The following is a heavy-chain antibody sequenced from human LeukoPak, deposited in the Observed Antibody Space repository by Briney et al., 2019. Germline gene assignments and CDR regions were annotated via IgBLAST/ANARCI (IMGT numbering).Heavy chain of an antibody. CDR1: GFTFSSYN. D-gene: IGHD3-22*01. J-gene: IGHJ4*02. CDR3: AKDGDYYDSSGYYYPSGIVSYYFDY. CDR2: ISSSSSSTI. V-gene: IGHV3-48*01. Sequence: GGSLRLSCAASGFTFSSYNMNWVRQAPGKGLEWVSYISSSSSSTIYYADSVKGRFTISRDNAKNSLYLQMNSLRAEDTAVYYCAKDGDYYDSSGYYYPSGIVSYYFDYWGQGTLVTVSS.